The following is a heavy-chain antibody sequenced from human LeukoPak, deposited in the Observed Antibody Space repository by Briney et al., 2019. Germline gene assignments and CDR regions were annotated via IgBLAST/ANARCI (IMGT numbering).Heavy chain of an antibody. D-gene: IGHD5-18*01. CDR3: AKDRGFLVDTGTLNG. J-gene: IGHJ4*02. CDR1: GFTISTYA. Sequence: GGSLRLSCTPSGFTISTYAMSWVRQAPGRGLESVSAIDGSDDRTYYADSVKGRFTVSRDNSKNTLYLQMNSLRVEDTAIYYCAKDRGFLVDTGTLNGWGQGTLVTVSS. V-gene: IGHV3-23*01. CDR2: IDGSDDRT.